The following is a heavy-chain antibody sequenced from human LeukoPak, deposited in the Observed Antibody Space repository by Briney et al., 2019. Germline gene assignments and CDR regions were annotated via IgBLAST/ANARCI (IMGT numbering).Heavy chain of an antibody. J-gene: IGHJ4*02. V-gene: IGHV4-31*03. CDR3: ARDHYDSSGFDY. CDR2: IYNSGNT. CDR1: GGSISTGGYY. Sequence: RTSQTLSLTCTVSGGSISTGGYYWSWIRQHPGKGLEWIGYIYNSGNTYYNPSLRSRVSISADTSENQFSLRLSSVTAADTAVYYCARDHYDSSGFDYWGQGTLVTVSS. D-gene: IGHD3-22*01.